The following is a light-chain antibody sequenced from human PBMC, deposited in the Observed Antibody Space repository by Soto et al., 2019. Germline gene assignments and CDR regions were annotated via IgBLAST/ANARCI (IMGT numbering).Light chain of an antibody. Sequence: DIQVTQSPSFLSASVGDRVTITCRASQGISSYLAWYQQKPGKAPKLLIYAASTLQSGVPSRFSGSGSGTEFTLTISSLQPEDFATYYCQQLNSYPGFTFGPGTKVDIK. CDR2: AAS. V-gene: IGKV1-9*01. CDR3: QQLNSYPGFT. CDR1: QGISSY. J-gene: IGKJ3*01.